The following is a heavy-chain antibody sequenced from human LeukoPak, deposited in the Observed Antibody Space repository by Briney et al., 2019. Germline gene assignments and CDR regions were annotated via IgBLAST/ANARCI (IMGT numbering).Heavy chain of an antibody. V-gene: IGHV4-34*01. Sequence: TSETLSLTCAVYGGSFSGYYWSWIRQPPGKGLEWIGEINHSGSTNYNPSLKSRVTISVDTSKNQFSLKLRSVTAADTAVYYCAREGVSVTNFEYWSQGTLVTVSS. J-gene: IGHJ4*02. CDR3: AREGVSVTNFEY. CDR2: INHSGST. D-gene: IGHD5/OR15-5a*01. CDR1: GGSFSGYY.